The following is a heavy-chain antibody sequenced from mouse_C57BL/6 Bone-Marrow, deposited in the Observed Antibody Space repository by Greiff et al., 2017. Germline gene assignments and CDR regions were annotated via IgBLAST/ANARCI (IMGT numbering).Heavy chain of an antibody. CDR3: ARRGSYYYGSTTWFAY. Sequence: QVQLQQSGAELARPGASVKLSCTASGYTFTSYGISWVKQRTGQGLEWIGEIYPRSGNTYYTEKFKGKATLTADKSSSTAYMELRSLTSEDSAVYFCARRGSYYYGSTTWFAYWGQGTLVTVSA. V-gene: IGHV1-81*01. D-gene: IGHD1-1*01. J-gene: IGHJ3*01. CDR2: IYPRSGNT. CDR1: GYTFTSYG.